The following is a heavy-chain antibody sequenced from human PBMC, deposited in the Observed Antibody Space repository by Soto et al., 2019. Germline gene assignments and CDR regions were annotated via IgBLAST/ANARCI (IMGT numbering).Heavy chain of an antibody. CDR3: ARYNAFDI. V-gene: IGHV3-48*01. CDR1: GFTFSSYS. Sequence: GGSMRLSCAASGFTFSSYSMNWVRQAPGKGLEWVSYISSSSSTIYYADSVKGRFTISRDNAKNSLYLQMNSLRAEDTAVYYCARYNAFDIWGQGTRVTVSS. CDR2: ISSSSSTI. J-gene: IGHJ3*02.